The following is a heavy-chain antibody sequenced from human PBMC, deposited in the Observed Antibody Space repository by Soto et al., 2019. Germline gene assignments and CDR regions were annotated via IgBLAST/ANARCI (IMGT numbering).Heavy chain of an antibody. CDR3: ARGKHQWGYCSSTSCYSHYYYYGMEV. J-gene: IGHJ6*01. CDR2: IYHSGST. CDR1: GGSISSGGYS. Sequence: PSETLSLTCAVSGGSISSGGYSWSWIRQPPGKGLEWIGYIYHSGSTYYNPSLKSRVTISVDRSKNQFSLKLSSVTAADTAVYYCARGKHQWGYCSSTSCYSHYYYYGMEVWGQGTTVTVS. D-gene: IGHD2-2*02. V-gene: IGHV4-30-2*01.